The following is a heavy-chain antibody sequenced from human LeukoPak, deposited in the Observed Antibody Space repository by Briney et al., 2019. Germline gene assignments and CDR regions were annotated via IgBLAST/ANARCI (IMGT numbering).Heavy chain of an antibody. V-gene: IGHV1-46*01. CDR3: AYYCSSTSCPDAFDI. CDR1: GYTFTSYY. D-gene: IGHD2-2*01. Sequence: ASVTVSCTASGYTFTSYYMHWVRQAPGQGLEWMGIINPSGGSTSYAQKFQGRVTMTRDTSTSTVYMELSSLRSEDTAVYYCAYYCSSTSCPDAFDIWGQGTMVTVSS. CDR2: INPSGGST. J-gene: IGHJ3*02.